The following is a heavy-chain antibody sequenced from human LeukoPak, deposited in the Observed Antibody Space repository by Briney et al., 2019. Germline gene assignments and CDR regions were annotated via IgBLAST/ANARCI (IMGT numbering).Heavy chain of an antibody. CDR1: GFTFSSYS. D-gene: IGHD1-1*01. Sequence: RGSLRLSCAASGFTFSSYSMNWVRQAPGRGLEWVSSISPTGGAIFYADSLRGRFTISRDNAKNSLYLQMNSLRAEDTALYFCASGIRERGFDYWGQGTLVTVSS. CDR3: ASGIRERGFDY. V-gene: IGHV3-21*01. CDR2: ISPTGGAI. J-gene: IGHJ4*02.